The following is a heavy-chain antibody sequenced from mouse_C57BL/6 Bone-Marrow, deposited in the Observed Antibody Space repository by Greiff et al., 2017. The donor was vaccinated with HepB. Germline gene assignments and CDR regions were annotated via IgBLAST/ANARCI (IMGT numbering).Heavy chain of an antibody. CDR2: IWSGGST. D-gene: IGHD2-3*01. Sequence: QVQLKESGPGLVQPSQSLSITCTVSGFSLTSYGVHWVRQSPGKGLEWLGVIWSGGSTDYNAAFISRLSISKDNSKSQVFFKMNSLQADDTAIYYCARNGFVGWLPLYYYAMDYWGQGTSVTVS. J-gene: IGHJ4*01. CDR1: GFSLTSYG. V-gene: IGHV2-2*01. CDR3: ARNGFVGWLPLYYYAMDY.